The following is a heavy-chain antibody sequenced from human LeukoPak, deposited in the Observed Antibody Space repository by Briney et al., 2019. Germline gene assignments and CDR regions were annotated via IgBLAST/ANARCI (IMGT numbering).Heavy chain of an antibody. CDR2: FDPEDGET. J-gene: IGHJ5*02. CDR1: GYTLTELS. V-gene: IGHV1-24*01. Sequence: ASVKVSCKVSGYTLTELSMHWVRQAPGKGLEWMGGFDPEDGETIYAQKFQGRVTMTEDTSTDTAYMELSSLRSEDTAVYYCARDIVVVVAANSRAFDPWGQGTLVTVSS. D-gene: IGHD2-15*01. CDR3: ARDIVVVVAANSRAFDP.